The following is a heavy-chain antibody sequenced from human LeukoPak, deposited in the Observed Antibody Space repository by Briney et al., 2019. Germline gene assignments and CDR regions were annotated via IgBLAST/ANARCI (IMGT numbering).Heavy chain of an antibody. Sequence: GGSLRLSCAASGNYWMHWVRQAQGKGLVWVSHINSDGSWTGYADSVKGRFTISKDNAKNTVYLQMNNLRAEDTAVYYCVSFYETYWGRGTLVTVSS. J-gene: IGHJ4*02. CDR2: INSDGSWT. D-gene: IGHD2-2*01. CDR1: GNYW. V-gene: IGHV3-74*01. CDR3: VSFYETY.